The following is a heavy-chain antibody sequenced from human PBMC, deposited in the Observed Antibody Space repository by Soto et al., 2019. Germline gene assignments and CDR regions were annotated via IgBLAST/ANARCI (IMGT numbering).Heavy chain of an antibody. CDR1: GFTFSSYG. CDR2: IWYDGSNK. V-gene: IGHV3-33*01. CDR3: ARAWFGEYLKYYYYYYGMDV. D-gene: IGHD3-10*01. J-gene: IGHJ6*02. Sequence: GGSLRLSCAASGFTFSSYGMHWVRQAPGKGLEWVAVIWYDGSNKYYADSVKGRFTISRDNSKNTLYLQMNSLRAEDTAVYYCARAWFGEYLKYYYYYYGMDVWGQGTTVTVSS.